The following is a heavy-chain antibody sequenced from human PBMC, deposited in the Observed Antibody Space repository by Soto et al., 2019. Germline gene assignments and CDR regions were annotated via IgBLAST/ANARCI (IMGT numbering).Heavy chain of an antibody. CDR3: ARVEAPLIHSDHYYYGMDV. CDR2: IWYDGTNT. J-gene: IGHJ6*02. D-gene: IGHD5-18*01. Sequence: QVQLVESGGGVVRPGRSLRLACEASGFSFSTYGMHWVRQAPGKGLQWVAVIWYDGTNTYYADSVKGRFTISRDNSKDTLYLEMNNLRGEDTAVYYCARVEAPLIHSDHYYYGMDVWGQGTTVTVSS. CDR1: GFSFSTYG. V-gene: IGHV3-33*01.